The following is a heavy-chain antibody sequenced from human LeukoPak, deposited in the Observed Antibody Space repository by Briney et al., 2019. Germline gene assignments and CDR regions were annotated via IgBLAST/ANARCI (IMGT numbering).Heavy chain of an antibody. CDR3: AREAPRSVVTASLPGLYYYYYGMDV. D-gene: IGHD2-21*02. J-gene: IGHJ6*02. Sequence: TGGSLRLSCAASGFTFSSYEMTWVRQAPGKGLEWVSYISSSGSTIYYADSVKGRFTISRDNAKNSLYLQMNSLRAEDTAVYYCAREAPRSVVTASLPGLYYYYYGMDVWGQGTTVTVSS. CDR2: ISSSGSTI. V-gene: IGHV3-48*03. CDR1: GFTFSSYE.